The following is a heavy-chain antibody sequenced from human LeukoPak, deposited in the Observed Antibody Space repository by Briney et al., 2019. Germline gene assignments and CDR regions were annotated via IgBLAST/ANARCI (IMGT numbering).Heavy chain of an antibody. J-gene: IGHJ4*02. CDR3: ARATPTYYDILTGSPPPDY. V-gene: IGHV4-61*01. CDR2: IYYSGST. Sequence: SETLSLTCTVSSGSISTSNYYWSWIRQPPGKGLEWIGYIYYSGSTNYNPSLKSRVTISVDTSKNQFSLKLSSVTAADTAVYYCARATPTYYDILTGSPPPDYWGQGTLVTVSS. D-gene: IGHD3-9*01. CDR1: SGSISTSNYY.